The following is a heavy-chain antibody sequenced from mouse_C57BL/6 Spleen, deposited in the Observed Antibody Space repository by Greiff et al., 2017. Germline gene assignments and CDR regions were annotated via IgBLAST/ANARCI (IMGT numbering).Heavy chain of an antibody. J-gene: IGHJ1*01. CDR2: IHPNSGST. CDR3: ASVSVYYDYVGY. Sequence: QVQLKQSGAELVKPGASVKLSCKASGYTFTSYWMHWVKQRPGQGLEWIGMIHPNSGSTNYNEKFKSKATLTVDKSSSTAYMQLSSLTSEDSAVYYCASVSVYYDYVGYWGQGTTVTV. D-gene: IGHD2-4*01. V-gene: IGHV1-64*01. CDR1: GYTFTSYW.